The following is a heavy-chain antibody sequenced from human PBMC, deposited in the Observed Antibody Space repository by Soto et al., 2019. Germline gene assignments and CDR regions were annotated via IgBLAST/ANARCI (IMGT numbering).Heavy chain of an antibody. CDR1: GFTFSSYA. J-gene: IGHJ4*02. CDR2: ISYGGGTT. V-gene: IGHV3-23*01. CDR3: AKNPGYYYDSTGYHFDY. Sequence: PGESLRLSCAASGFTFSSYAMXWVRQAPGKGLEWVSAISYGGGTTYYADSVKGRFTISRDNSKNTLYLQMNSLRAEDTAVYYCAKNPGYYYDSTGYHFDYWGQGTLVTVSS. D-gene: IGHD3-22*01.